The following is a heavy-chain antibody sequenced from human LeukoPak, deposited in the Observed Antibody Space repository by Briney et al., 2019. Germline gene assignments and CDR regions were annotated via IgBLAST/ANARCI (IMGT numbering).Heavy chain of an antibody. Sequence: ASVKVSCKVSGYTLTELSIHWVRQAPGKGLEWMGGFDPEDGETIYAQKFQGRVTMTEDTSTDTAYMELSSLRSEDTAVYYCATRYNWNYGRFDPWGQGTLVTVSS. CDR2: FDPEDGET. CDR1: GYTLTELS. V-gene: IGHV1-24*01. CDR3: ATRYNWNYGRFDP. J-gene: IGHJ5*02. D-gene: IGHD1-7*01.